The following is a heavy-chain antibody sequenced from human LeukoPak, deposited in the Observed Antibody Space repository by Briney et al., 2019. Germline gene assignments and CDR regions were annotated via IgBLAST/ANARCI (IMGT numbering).Heavy chain of an antibody. CDR1: GFTFSSYA. V-gene: IGHV3-53*04. D-gene: IGHD3-22*01. CDR3: ARVLGYDSSGYYRGYFDY. CDR2: IYSAGTT. Sequence: GGSLTLSCAASGFTFSSYAMSWVRQAPGKGLEWVSVIYSAGTTYYADSVKGRFTISRQNPENTLFLQMNSLRAEDTAVYYCARVLGYDSSGYYRGYFDYWGQGTLVTVSS. J-gene: IGHJ4*02.